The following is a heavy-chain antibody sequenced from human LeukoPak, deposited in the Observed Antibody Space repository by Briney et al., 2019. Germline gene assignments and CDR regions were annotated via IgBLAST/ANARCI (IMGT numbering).Heavy chain of an antibody. CDR2: IYYSGST. Sequence: PSETLSLTCTVSGGSLSNYYWSWLRQYPGQGLEWIGDIYYSGSTNYSSSLKSRVTISVDTSKHQFSLKLDSVPAAAASLYSCGRAGGDRFHRWGQGGLVTVSS. J-gene: IGHJ5*02. V-gene: IGHV4-59*01. CDR1: GGSLSNYY. CDR3: GRAGGDRFHR. D-gene: IGHD2-21*02.